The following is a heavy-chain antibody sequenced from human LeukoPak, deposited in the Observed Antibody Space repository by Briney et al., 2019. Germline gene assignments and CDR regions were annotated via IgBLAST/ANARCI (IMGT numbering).Heavy chain of an antibody. Sequence: SETLSLTCAVSGYSISSGYYWGWIRQPPGKGLEWIGRIYHSGSTYYNPSLKSRVTISVDTSKNQFSLKMSSVTAADTAVYYCARDKSKGGATYLAGWFDPWGQGTLVTVSS. CDR3: ARDKSKGGATYLAGWFDP. V-gene: IGHV4-38-2*02. D-gene: IGHD1-26*01. CDR1: GYSISSGYY. CDR2: IYHSGST. J-gene: IGHJ5*02.